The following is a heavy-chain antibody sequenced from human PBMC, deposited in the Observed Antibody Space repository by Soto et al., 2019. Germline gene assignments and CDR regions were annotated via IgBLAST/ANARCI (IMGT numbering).Heavy chain of an antibody. CDR2: IDPSDSYT. D-gene: IGHD6-6*01. CDR1: GYSFTSYW. Sequence: GESLKISCKGSGYSFTSYWISWVRQMPGKGLEWMGRIDPSDSYTNYSPSFQGHVTISADKSISTAYLQWSSLKASDTAMYYCARLGGAARPFLGMDVWGQGTTVTVSS. J-gene: IGHJ6*02. CDR3: ARLGGAARPFLGMDV. V-gene: IGHV5-10-1*01.